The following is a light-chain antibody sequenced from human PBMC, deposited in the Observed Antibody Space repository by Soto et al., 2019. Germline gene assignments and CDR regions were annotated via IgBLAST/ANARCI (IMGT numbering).Light chain of an antibody. CDR1: QGISSY. V-gene: IGKV1-8*01. Sequence: AIRMTQSPSSLSAFTGDRVTITCRASQGISSYLAWYQQKPGKAPKLLIYAASTLQSGVPSRFSGSGSGTDFTLTISCLQSEDFATYYCQQYYSYPQTFGQGTKLEIK. CDR2: AAS. CDR3: QQYYSYPQT. J-gene: IGKJ2*01.